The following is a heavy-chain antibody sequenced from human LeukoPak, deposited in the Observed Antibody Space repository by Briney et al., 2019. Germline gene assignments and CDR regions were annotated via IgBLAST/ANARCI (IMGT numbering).Heavy chain of an antibody. CDR2: ISYIGST. CDR3: ARDLVTVTKGFDT. CDR1: DDSLSSHY. Sequence: SETLSLTCAVSDDSLSSHYWTWIRQPPGKGLEWIGYISYIGSTNYNPSLKSRVTISIDTSKNQFSLKLSSVTAADTAVYYCARDLVTVTKGFDTWGQGTMVSVSS. D-gene: IGHD4-17*01. V-gene: IGHV4-59*11. J-gene: IGHJ3*02.